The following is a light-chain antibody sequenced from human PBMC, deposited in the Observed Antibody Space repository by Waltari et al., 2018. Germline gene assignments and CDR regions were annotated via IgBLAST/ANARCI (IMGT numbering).Light chain of an antibody. CDR1: SGFGYFV. CDR2: VNSDGSH. V-gene: IGLV4-69*01. J-gene: IGLJ3*02. Sequence: QFVLTQSPSASAPLGASAKLTCPLNSGFGYFVIAWHHHQPEKGPRYLMRVNSDGSHIKGDGIPDRFSGSSSGAERYLTISGLQSEDEVDYYCETWGTGTYWTFGGGTKLTVL. CDR3: ETWGTGTYWT.